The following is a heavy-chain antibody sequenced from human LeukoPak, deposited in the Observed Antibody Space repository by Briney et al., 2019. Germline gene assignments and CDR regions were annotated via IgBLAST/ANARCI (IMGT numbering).Heavy chain of an antibody. CDR2: IIPIFGTA. D-gene: IGHD6-19*01. V-gene: IGHV1-69*13. Sequence: GASVKVSCKAFYYTFTSYGISWVRQAPGQGLEWMGGIIPIFGTANYAQKFQGRVTITADESTSTAYMELSSLRSEDTAVYYCARVRFSLSGDKAVARFINWFDPWGQGTLVTVSS. CDR3: ARVRFSLSGDKAVARFINWFDP. CDR1: YYTFTSYG. J-gene: IGHJ5*02.